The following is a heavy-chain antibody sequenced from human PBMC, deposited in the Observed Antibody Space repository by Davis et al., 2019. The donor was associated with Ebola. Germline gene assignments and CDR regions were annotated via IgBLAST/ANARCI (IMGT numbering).Heavy chain of an antibody. V-gene: IGHV1-69*13. CDR3: ARDFKVVVPAAYYGMDV. D-gene: IGHD2-2*01. Sequence: SVKVSCKASGGIFSSYAISWVRQAPGQGLEWMGGIIPIFGTANYAQKFQGRVTITADESTSTAYMELRSLRSDDTAVYYCARDFKVVVPAAYYGMDVWGQGTTVTVSS. J-gene: IGHJ6*02. CDR2: IIPIFGTA. CDR1: GGIFSSYA.